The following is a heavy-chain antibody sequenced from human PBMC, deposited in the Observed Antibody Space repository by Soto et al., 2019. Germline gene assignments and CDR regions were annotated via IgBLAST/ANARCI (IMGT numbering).Heavy chain of an antibody. CDR1: GYTFITND. CDR3: ARGGPAAGFDL. CDR2: MKPSTGDS. D-gene: IGHD6-13*01. J-gene: IGHJ5*02. V-gene: IGHV1-8*01. Sequence: QVQLVQSGAEVKKPGASVKVSCKASGYTFITNDINWVRQASGQGLEWMGWMKPSTGDSGSDPAFQGRLTMTRDTATSTAYMELSSLKFEDTAVYYCARGGPAAGFDLWGQGSLVTVSS.